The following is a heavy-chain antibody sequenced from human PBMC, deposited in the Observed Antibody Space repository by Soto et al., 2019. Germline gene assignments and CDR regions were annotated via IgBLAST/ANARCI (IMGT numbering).Heavy chain of an antibody. CDR2: IYYSGNT. Sequence: PSETLSLTCTVSTGSIGNNFLSWIRQPPGKGLECIGYIYYSGNTNYNPSLKSRVTISVDTSKNQFSLTLSSVTAADTAVYYCARGHYDLSSGSRYDWFDPWGHGTLVTVYS. J-gene: IGHJ5*02. D-gene: IGHD3-3*01. CDR3: ARGHYDLSSGSRYDWFDP. CDR1: TGSIGNNF. V-gene: IGHV4-59*01.